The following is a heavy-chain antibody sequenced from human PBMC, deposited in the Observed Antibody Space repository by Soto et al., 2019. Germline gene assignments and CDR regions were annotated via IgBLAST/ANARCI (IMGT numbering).Heavy chain of an antibody. J-gene: IGHJ4*02. CDR2: IVGTGGST. CDR3: ARYSSPYYFAY. V-gene: IGHV3-23*01. Sequence: GGSLRLSCAASGFSFSSYAMSWVRQAPGKGLEWVSAIVGTGGSTYYADSVKGRFTISRDNSKNTLYLQMNSLRAEDTAVYYCARYSSPYYFAYWGQGTLVTVSS. D-gene: IGHD6-13*01. CDR1: GFSFSSYA.